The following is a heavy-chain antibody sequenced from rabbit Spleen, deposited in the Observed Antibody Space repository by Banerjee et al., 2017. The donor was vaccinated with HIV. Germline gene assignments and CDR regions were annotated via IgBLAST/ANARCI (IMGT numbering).Heavy chain of an antibody. D-gene: IGHD1-1*01. CDR3: ARDLVGVIGWNFNL. V-gene: IGHV1S45*01. J-gene: IGHJ4*01. CDR1: GFSFSDKAV. Sequence: QEQLVESGGGLVQPEGSLKLSCTASGFSFSDKAVMCWVRQAPGKGLEWIACINAITGRAVYASWAKGRFTFSKASATTVTLQMTSLTAADTATYFCARDLVGVIGWNFNLWGPGTLVTVS. CDR2: INAITGRA.